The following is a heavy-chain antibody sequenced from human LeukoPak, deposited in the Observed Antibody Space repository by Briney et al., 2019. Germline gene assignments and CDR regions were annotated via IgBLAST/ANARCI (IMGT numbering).Heavy chain of an antibody. Sequence: GESLKISCQCSGYSFTSYWIGWVRQMPGKGLEWMGIIYPGDSDTRYSPSFQGQVTISADKSINTVYLQWSSLKSSDTAMYYCAGGYRGTFDVWGQGTMVTVSS. CDR3: AGGYRGTFDV. CDR1: GYSFTSYW. CDR2: IYPGDSDT. D-gene: IGHD5-12*01. J-gene: IGHJ3*01. V-gene: IGHV5-51*01.